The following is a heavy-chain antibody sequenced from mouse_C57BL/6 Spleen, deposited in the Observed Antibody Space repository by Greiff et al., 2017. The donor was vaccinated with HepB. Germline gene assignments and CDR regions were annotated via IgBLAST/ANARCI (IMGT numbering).Heavy chain of an antibody. CDR1: GYAFSSSW. D-gene: IGHD3-3*01. J-gene: IGHJ2*01. CDR3: ASSSRDGFDY. CDR2: IYPGDGDT. V-gene: IGHV1-82*01. Sequence: QVQLQQSGAELVKPGASVKMSCKASGYAFSSSWMNWVKQRPGKGLEWIGRIYPGDGDTNYNGKFKGKATLTADKSSSTAYMQLSSLTSEDSAVYFCASSSRDGFDYWGQGTTLTVSS.